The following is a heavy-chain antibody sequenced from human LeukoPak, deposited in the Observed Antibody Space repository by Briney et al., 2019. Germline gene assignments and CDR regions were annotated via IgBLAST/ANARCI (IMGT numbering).Heavy chain of an antibody. CDR2: IRPRSETI. V-gene: IGHV3-48*04. Sequence: GGSLRLSCATSGFSFNRRGMNWVRQPPGKGLEWVSYIRPRSETIFYAESVQGRFAVSRDDAKGSLYLQVHTLRVEDTAVYYCARIDGPTVFTYYMDLWGKGTTVTVAS. CDR1: GFSFNRRG. CDR3: ARIDGPTVFTYYMDL. J-gene: IGHJ6*03. D-gene: IGHD3-16*01.